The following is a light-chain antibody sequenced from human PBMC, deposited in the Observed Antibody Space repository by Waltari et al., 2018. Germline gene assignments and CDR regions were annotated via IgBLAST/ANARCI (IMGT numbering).Light chain of an antibody. J-gene: IGLJ1*01. Sequence: SYVLTQPPSVSVAPGETARITCGGNNIDSKSVHWYRQRPGQAPVLVISYDSDRPSEIPERFSGSNSGNTATLTISRVEAGDEADYYCQVWDANTDPGVFGTGTEVTVL. CDR1: NIDSKS. CDR3: QVWDANTDPGV. V-gene: IGLV3-21*01. CDR2: YDS.